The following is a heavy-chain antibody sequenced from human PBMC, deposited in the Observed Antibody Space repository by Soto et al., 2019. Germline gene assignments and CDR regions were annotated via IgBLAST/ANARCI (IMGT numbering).Heavy chain of an antibody. D-gene: IGHD3-9*01. V-gene: IGHV3-74*01. CDR1: GFTFSSYW. CDR2: INSDGSST. CDR3: ASLIPLAVNGLRYPSDP. Sequence: GGSLRLSCAASGFTFSSYWMHWVRQAPGKGLVWVSRINSDGSSTSYADSVKGRFTISRDNAKNTLYLQMNSRRAEDTAVYYCASLIPLAVNGLRYPSDPWGQGTLVTVSS. J-gene: IGHJ5*02.